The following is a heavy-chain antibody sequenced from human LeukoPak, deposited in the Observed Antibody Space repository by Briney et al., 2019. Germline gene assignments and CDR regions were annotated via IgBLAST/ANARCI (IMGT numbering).Heavy chain of an antibody. V-gene: IGHV3-23*01. CDR2: ISGSGGST. Sequence: GGSLRLSCAASGFTFSNYAMTWVRRAPGKGLEWVSAISGSGGSTYYADSVKGRFTISRDNSKNTLYLQMNSLRAGDTAIYYCAEEGENYAFDIWGQGTMVTVSS. CDR1: GFTFSNYA. CDR3: AEEGENYAFDI. D-gene: IGHD2-21*01. J-gene: IGHJ3*02.